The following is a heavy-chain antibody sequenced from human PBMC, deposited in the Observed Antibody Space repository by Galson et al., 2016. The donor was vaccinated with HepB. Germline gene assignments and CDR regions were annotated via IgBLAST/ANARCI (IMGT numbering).Heavy chain of an antibody. CDR2: IRSKRDNYAT. J-gene: IGHJ4*02. CDR3: ARGSGHPTFDY. D-gene: IGHD3-10*01. V-gene: IGHV3-73*01. Sequence: SLRLSCAASGFTFDSSSIHWVRQASGKGLEWVGRIRSKRDNYATAYTASVRGRFTISRDDSKNTAYLQMNSLKTEDTAVYYCARGSGHPTFDYWGQGTLVTVSS. CDR1: GFTFDSSS.